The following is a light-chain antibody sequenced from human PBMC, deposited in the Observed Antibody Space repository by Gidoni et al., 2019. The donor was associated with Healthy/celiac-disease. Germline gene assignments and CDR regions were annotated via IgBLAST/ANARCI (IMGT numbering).Light chain of an antibody. J-gene: IGKJ1*01. CDR3: QQSYSTPWT. CDR1: QTISRY. V-gene: IGKV1-39*01. Sequence: DLQMTQSPSSLSASVGDRVTITCRASQTISRYLHWYQQRPGKVPKLLIYTASSLQSGVPSRFSGSGSGTDFTLTISSLQPEDFATYYCQQSYSTPWTFGQGTKVEI. CDR2: TAS.